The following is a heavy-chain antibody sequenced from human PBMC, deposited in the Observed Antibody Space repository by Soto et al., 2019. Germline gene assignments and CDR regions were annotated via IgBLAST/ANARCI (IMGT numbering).Heavy chain of an antibody. CDR2: TYTGGNT. CDR1: GFTVSSKY. J-gene: IGHJ4*02. Sequence: EVQLVETGGGLIQPGGSLSLSCAASGFTVSSKYMHWVRQAPGKGLEWVSLTYTGGNTYYADSVKGRFTVSRDNSKNTLYLHMYSLSSEDTAVYYCAREGYPYGLDYWGQGSLVTISS. D-gene: IGHD3-10*01. V-gene: IGHV3-53*02. CDR3: AREGYPYGLDY.